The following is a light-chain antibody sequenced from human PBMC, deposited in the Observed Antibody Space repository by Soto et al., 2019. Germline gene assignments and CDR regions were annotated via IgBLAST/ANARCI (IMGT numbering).Light chain of an antibody. J-gene: IGKJ3*01. CDR1: QSVSSSF. CDR2: GAS. V-gene: IGKV3-20*01. CDR3: QKYGSYAFS. Sequence: EIVLTQSPGTLSLSPGQRATLSCRASQSVSSSFLAWYQQKPGQAPRLLIYGASSRATGIPDRFSGSGSGRHFTPTLSSLVTEDFAVYYCQKYGSYAFSFGPGTKVDI.